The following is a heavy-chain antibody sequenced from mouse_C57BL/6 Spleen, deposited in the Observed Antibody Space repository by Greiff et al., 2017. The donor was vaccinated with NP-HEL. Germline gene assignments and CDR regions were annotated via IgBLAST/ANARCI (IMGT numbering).Heavy chain of an antibody. CDR2: INPSNGGT. V-gene: IGHV1-53*01. D-gene: IGHD2-3*01. CDR1: GYTFTSYW. Sequence: QVQLKQPGTELVKPGASVKLSCKASGYTFTSYWMHWVKQRPGQGLEWIGNINPSNGGTNYNEKFKSKATLTVDKSSSTAYMQLSSLTSEDSAVYYCARPERDGYYDWFAYWGQGTLVTVSA. J-gene: IGHJ3*01. CDR3: ARPERDGYYDWFAY.